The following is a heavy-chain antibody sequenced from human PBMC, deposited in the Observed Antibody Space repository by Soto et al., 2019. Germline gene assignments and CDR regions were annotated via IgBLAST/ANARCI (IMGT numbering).Heavy chain of an antibody. CDR3: ARGTPVWFDP. J-gene: IGHJ5*02. D-gene: IGHD3-10*01. V-gene: IGHV1-3*05. Sequence: QVQLVQSGAEEKKPGASVKVSCKASGYTFSDYAIHWVRQAPGQRPEWMGWINAGNGNTKYSQKFXXRVTITRDTSASTAYMELSSLRSEDTAVYYCARGTPVWFDPWGQGTLVTVSS. CDR1: GYTFSDYA. CDR2: INAGNGNT.